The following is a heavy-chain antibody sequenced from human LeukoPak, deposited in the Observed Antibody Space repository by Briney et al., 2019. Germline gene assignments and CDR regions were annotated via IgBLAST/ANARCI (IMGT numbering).Heavy chain of an antibody. D-gene: IGHD3-22*01. V-gene: IGHV3-23*01. Sequence: SGGSLRLSCATSGFTFSSYAIHWVRQAPGKGLEWVSAISGSGGSTYYADSVKGRFTISRDNSKNTLYLQMNSLRAEDTAVYYCAKGAEYYYDSSGGIHWGQGTLVTVSS. J-gene: IGHJ4*02. CDR3: AKGAEYYYDSSGGIH. CDR2: ISGSGGST. CDR1: GFTFSSYA.